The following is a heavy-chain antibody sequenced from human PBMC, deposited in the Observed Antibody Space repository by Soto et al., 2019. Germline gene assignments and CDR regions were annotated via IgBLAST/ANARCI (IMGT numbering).Heavy chain of an antibody. D-gene: IGHD2-2*01. V-gene: IGHV4-59*01. Sequence: SETLSLICTVSGGSISSSYWSWIRQPPGRGLEWIGDIYYRGSTNYNPSLESRVTISIDTSKKKFSLKVSSVTAADTAVYYCGRYAGYVDSWGQGTLVTVSS. CDR2: IYYRGST. CDR1: GGSISSSY. CDR3: GRYAGYVDS. J-gene: IGHJ4*02.